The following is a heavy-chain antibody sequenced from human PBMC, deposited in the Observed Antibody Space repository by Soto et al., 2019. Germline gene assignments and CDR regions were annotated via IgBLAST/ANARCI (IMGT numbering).Heavy chain of an antibody. CDR1: GFSLSTRGVG. V-gene: IGHV2-5*02. D-gene: IGHD2-21*01. CDR2: IYWDNDK. Sequence: GSFPTLVNPTQTLTLTCSFSGFSLSTRGVGVGCILQPPGKALECLALIYWDNDKRYNPSLKSRLYVTKDTSRNQVALTMTNMDPEDTGTYYCAHRICDNTCYWDVGFFDYWGQGALVT. CDR3: AHRICDNTCYWDVGFFDY. J-gene: IGHJ4*02.